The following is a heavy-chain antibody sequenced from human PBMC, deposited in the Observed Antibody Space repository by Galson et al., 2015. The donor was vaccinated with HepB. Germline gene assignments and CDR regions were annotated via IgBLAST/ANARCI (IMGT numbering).Heavy chain of an antibody. CDR2: TNAGNGNT. CDR1: GYTFTSYA. V-gene: IGHV1-3*01. J-gene: IGHJ5*02. CDR3: ARDEYYGSGNGWFDP. D-gene: IGHD3-10*01. Sequence: SVKVSCKASGYTFTSYAMHWVRQAPGQRLEWMGWTNAGNGNTKYSQKFQGRVTITRDTPASTAYMELSSLRSEDTAVYYCARDEYYGSGNGWFDPWGQGTLVTVSS.